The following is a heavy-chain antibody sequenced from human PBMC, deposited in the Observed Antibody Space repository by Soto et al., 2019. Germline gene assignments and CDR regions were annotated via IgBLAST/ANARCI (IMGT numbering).Heavy chain of an antibody. CDR2: KYYTGTS. CDR1: GDSISSSTYC. CDR3: ARHRDPGYSSSWFNS. Sequence: QLLLQESGPGLVKPSETLSLTCSVSGDSISSSTYCWGWIRQPPGKGLEWIGSKYYTGTSHYNPSLNSRVTISVDTSNHQSSLKVTSVTAADTAVYYCARHRDPGYSSSWFNSWGQGTLVIVSS. V-gene: IGHV4-39*01. J-gene: IGHJ5*01. D-gene: IGHD6-13*01.